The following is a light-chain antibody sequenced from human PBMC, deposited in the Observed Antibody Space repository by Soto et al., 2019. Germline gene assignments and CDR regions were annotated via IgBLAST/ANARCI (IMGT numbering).Light chain of an antibody. CDR2: GAS. CDR3: QQYHNWCT. V-gene: IGKV3-15*01. J-gene: IGKJ1*01. Sequence: EIVMTQSPATLSVSPGERATLSCRASQSVSSNLAWYQQKPGQAPRLLIYGASTRATGVPARFSGSGSGTEFTLTISSLQSEDFAVYYCQQYHNWCTFGQGTKVEIQ. CDR1: QSVSSN.